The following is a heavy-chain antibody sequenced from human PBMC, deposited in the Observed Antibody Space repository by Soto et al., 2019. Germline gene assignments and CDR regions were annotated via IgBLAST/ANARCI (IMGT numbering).Heavy chain of an antibody. CDR1: GFSLSTIGVC. V-gene: IGHV2-5*02. CDR3: ARNLMLRRVMGWFDP. D-gene: IGHD3-10*01. CDR2: IYWDDDK. Sequence: QITLKESGPTLVKPTQTLTLTCTFSGFSLSTIGVCVGWIRQPPGKALELLALIYWDDDKRYSPSLKRRLSITKDTSTNQVVLTMTNMDTVDTATYFRARNLMLRRVMGWFDPWGQGTMVTVSS. J-gene: IGHJ5*02.